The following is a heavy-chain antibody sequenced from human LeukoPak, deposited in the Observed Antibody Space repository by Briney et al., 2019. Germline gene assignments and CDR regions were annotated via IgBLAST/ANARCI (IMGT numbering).Heavy chain of an antibody. J-gene: IGHJ4*02. CDR3: AKDGAYYDFLTGYYSAYYFDY. CDR1: GFTFSSYA. V-gene: IGHV3-23*01. CDR2: ISGSGGST. Sequence: GGSLRLSCAASGFTFSSYAMSWVRQAPGKGLEWVSAISGSGGSTYYADSVKGRFTISGDNSKNTLYLQMNSLRAEDTAVYYCAKDGAYYDFLTGYYSAYYFDYWGQGTLVTVSS. D-gene: IGHD3-9*01.